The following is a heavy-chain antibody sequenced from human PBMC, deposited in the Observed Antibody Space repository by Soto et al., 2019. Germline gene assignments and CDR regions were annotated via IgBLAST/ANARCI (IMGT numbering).Heavy chain of an antibody. CDR2: LSYDVRNN. J-gene: IGHJ4*02. V-gene: IGHV3-30*04. D-gene: IGHD3-9*01. CDR1: GFTFSTYS. CDR3: ARERVTVYYSVIGY. Sequence: QVHLVESGGGVVQPGRSLRLSCAASGFTFSTYSMHWVRQAPGKGLEWVAVLSYDVRNNYYADSVKGRFTIARDTCKNTLYLVMNSLRAVDTAVYYWARERVTVYYSVIGYWGQGTLVTV.